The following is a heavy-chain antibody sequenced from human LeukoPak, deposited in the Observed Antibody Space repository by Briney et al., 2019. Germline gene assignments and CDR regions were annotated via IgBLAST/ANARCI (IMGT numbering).Heavy chain of an antibody. Sequence: GESLKISFKGSGYRFTSYWIGWVRQMPGKGLEWMGIIFPGDSDTRYSPSFQGQVTISADKSISTAYLQWSSLKASDTAMYYCARVPGIAVAGPFDYWGQGTLVTVSS. CDR3: ARVPGIAVAGPFDY. D-gene: IGHD6-19*01. CDR1: GYRFTSYW. J-gene: IGHJ4*02. V-gene: IGHV5-51*01. CDR2: IFPGDSDT.